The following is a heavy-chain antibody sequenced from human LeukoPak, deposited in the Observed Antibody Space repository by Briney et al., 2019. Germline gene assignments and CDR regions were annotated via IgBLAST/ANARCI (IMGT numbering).Heavy chain of an antibody. J-gene: IGHJ4*02. V-gene: IGHV1-69*06. CDR1: GGTFSSYA. Sequence: SVKVSCKASGGTFSSYAISWVRQAPGQGLEWMGGIIPIFGTANYAQKFQGRVTITADKSTSTAYMELSSLRSEDTAVYYCAGAVADSSGGFDYWGQGTLVTVSS. CDR3: AGAVADSSGGFDY. CDR2: IIPIFGTA. D-gene: IGHD6-19*01.